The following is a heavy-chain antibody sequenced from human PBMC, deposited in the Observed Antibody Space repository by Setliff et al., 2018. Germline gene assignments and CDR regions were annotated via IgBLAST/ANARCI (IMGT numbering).Heavy chain of an antibody. Sequence: PSETLSLTCSVYGESFSNNYWSWIRQPPGKGLEWIEEINHSGYTYSKPSLQSRVSMSVDASKNQFSLKLASVTAADTAVYYCGRVDFTMIQGVVGHWGQGTLVTVSS. CDR3: GRVDFTMIQGVVGH. CDR1: GESFSNNY. V-gene: IGHV4-34*01. D-gene: IGHD3-10*01. J-gene: IGHJ1*01. CDR2: INHSGYT.